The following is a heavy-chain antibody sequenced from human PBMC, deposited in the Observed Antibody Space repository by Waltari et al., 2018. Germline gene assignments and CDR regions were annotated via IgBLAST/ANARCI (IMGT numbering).Heavy chain of an antibody. D-gene: IGHD3-22*01. V-gene: IGHV4-31*03. CDR1: GGSIRSGGYY. CDR3: ARESDSSGYYYYYYGMDV. Sequence: QVQLQESGPGLVKPSQTLSLTCTVSGGSIRSGGYYWSWIRQHPGQGLEWIGYIYHSGSTYYNPSLKSRVTISVDRSKNQFSLKLSSVTAADTAVYYCARESDSSGYYYYYYGMDVWGQGTTVTVSS. J-gene: IGHJ6*02. CDR2: IYHSGST.